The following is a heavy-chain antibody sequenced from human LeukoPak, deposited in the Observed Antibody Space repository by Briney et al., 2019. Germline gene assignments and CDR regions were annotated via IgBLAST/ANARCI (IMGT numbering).Heavy chain of an antibody. D-gene: IGHD3-10*01. CDR3: ARLTMVRGVPGNWFDP. V-gene: IGHV4-4*07. J-gene: IGHJ5*02. CDR2: IYTSGST. CDR1: GGSISSYY. Sequence: PSETLSLTCTVSGGSISSYYWSWIRQPAGKGLEWIGRIYTSGSTNYNPSLKSRVTMSVDTSKNQFSLRLSSVTAADTAVYYCARLTMVRGVPGNWFDPWGQGTLVTVSS.